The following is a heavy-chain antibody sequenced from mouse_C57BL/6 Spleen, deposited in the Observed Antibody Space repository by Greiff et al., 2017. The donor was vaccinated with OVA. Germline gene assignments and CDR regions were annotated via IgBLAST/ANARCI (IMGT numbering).Heavy chain of an antibody. CDR2: ISYDGSN. CDR1: GYSITSGYY. D-gene: IGHD1-1*01. Sequence: EVHLVESGPGLVKPSQSLSLTCSVTGYSITSGYYWNWIRQFPGNKLEWMGYISYDGSNNYNPSLKNRISITRDTSKNQFFLKLNSVTTEDTATYYCARGYYDGAWFAYWGQGTLVTVSA. V-gene: IGHV3-6*01. CDR3: ARGYYDGAWFAY. J-gene: IGHJ3*01.